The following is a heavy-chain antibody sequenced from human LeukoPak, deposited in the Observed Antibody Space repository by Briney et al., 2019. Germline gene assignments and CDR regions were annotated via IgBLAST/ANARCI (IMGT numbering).Heavy chain of an antibody. J-gene: IGHJ6*02. CDR2: ITTGGT. CDR3: ARSRFYIMDV. Sequence: GGSLRLSCAASGFTFSTYWMHWVRQAPGKGLVWVSHITTGGTTYADSAKGRFTISRDNANNTLYLQMNNLRAEDTAVYYFARSRFYIMDVWGQGTTVTVS. CDR1: GFTFSTYW. V-gene: IGHV3-74*03. D-gene: IGHD2/OR15-2a*01.